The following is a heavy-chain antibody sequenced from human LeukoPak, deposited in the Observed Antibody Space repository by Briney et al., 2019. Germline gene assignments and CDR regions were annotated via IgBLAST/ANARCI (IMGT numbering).Heavy chain of an antibody. J-gene: IGHJ4*02. CDR1: GFTFSSYG. Sequence: PGGSLRLSCAASGFTFSSYGMHWVRRAPGKGLDLVAVISYDGSNKYYADSVKGRFTISRDNSKNTLFLQMNSLRAEDTAVYYCAKGSNRGVATIDYWGQGTLVTVSS. CDR2: ISYDGSNK. V-gene: IGHV3-30*18. D-gene: IGHD5-12*01. CDR3: AKGSNRGVATIDY.